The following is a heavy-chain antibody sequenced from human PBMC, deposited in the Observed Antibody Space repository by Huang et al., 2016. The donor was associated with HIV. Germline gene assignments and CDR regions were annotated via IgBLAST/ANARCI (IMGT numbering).Heavy chain of an antibody. D-gene: IGHD3-10*01. Sequence: QVQLVESGGGVVQPGGSLRLSCVASGFTFSTYGMHWVRQAPGKGLEGVAFIQYDETIKSSADSVKGRFTISRDNSKNTLYLQMTSLRSEDTAVYYCANHPGALHPSDFWGQGTLVTVSS. J-gene: IGHJ4*02. CDR1: GFTFSTYG. V-gene: IGHV3-30*02. CDR3: ANHPGALHPSDF. CDR2: IQYDETIK.